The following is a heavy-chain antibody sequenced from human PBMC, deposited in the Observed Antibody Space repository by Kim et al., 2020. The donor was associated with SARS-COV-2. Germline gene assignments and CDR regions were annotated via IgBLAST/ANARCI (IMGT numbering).Heavy chain of an antibody. V-gene: IGHV1-69*13. CDR3: ATGTSYYDSNGYYTPKY. Sequence: SVKVSGKASGGTFRTSAVNWVRQAPGQGLEWMGGIIPIFATPTYAQRFQGRVTISADDSTSTSYMELSSLKSEDTAVYYCATGTSYYDSNGYYTPKYWGQGTLVNVYS. CDR2: IIPIFATP. CDR1: GGTFRTSA. D-gene: IGHD3-22*01. J-gene: IGHJ4*02.